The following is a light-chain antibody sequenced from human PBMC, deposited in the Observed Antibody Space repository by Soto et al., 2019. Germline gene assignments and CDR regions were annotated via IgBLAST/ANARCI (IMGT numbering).Light chain of an antibody. CDR3: QQYGRSPPTWT. CDR1: QSVSSSY. V-gene: IGKV3-20*01. Sequence: EIVLTQSPGTLSLSPGERATLSCRASQSVSSSYLAWYQQKPGQAPRLLIYGASSRATDIPDRFSGSGSGTDFTLTISRMEPEDFEVYYCQQYGRSPPTWTFGQGTKVEV. J-gene: IGKJ1*01. CDR2: GAS.